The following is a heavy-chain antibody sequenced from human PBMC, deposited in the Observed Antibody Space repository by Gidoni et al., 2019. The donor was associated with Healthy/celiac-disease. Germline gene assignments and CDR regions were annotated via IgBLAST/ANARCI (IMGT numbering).Heavy chain of an antibody. V-gene: IGHV1-69*01. J-gene: IGHJ5*02. D-gene: IGHD3-22*01. CDR3: ARDRDYYDSSGYYPWWFDP. CDR1: GGTFSSYA. CDR2: IIPIFGTA. Sequence: QVQLVQSGAEVKKPWSSVKVSCKASGGTFSSYAISWVRQAPGQGLEWMGGIIPIFGTANYAQKFQGRVTITADESTSTAYMELSSLRSEDTAVYYCARDRDYYDSSGYYPWWFDPWGQGTLVTVSS.